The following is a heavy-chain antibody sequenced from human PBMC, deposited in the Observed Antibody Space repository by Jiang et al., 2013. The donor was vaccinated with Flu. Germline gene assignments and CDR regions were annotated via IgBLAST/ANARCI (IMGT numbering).Heavy chain of an antibody. D-gene: IGHD1-1*01. CDR3: ARHWFRSERRSVNWFDP. J-gene: IGHJ5*02. V-gene: IGHV4-38-2*01. CDR2: VYHSGSF. CDR1: GSSLIDNY. Sequence: PGLVKASETLTLTCAVSGSSLIDNYWAWIRQPPGKGLEWIGTVYHSGSFYSNPSLESRLIISVDTTKNQFSLKLTSVTAADTAIYYCARHWFRSERRSVNWFDPWGQGTLVTVSS.